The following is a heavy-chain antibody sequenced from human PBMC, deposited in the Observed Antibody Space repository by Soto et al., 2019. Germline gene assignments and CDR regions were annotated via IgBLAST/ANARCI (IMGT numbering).Heavy chain of an antibody. CDR3: ARHSGIGEDFLCDYYYMDV. CDR1: GGSISNYY. CDR2: FYYAGNS. J-gene: IGHJ6*03. V-gene: IGHV4-59*08. D-gene: IGHD3-10*01. Sequence: QVQLQESAPGLVKPSETLSLTCTVSGGSISNYYWFWPRQSPGKGLAWIGYFYYAGNSNYHSSLKSRVTISIGTAKNQVSLRLSSVPAADTAVYYCARHSGIGEDFLCDYYYMDVWGKGTTVTVSS.